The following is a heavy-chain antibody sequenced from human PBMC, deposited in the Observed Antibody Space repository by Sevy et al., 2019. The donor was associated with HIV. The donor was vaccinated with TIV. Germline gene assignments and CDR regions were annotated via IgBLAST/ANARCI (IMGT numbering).Heavy chain of an antibody. CDR2: IWSSSSYI. CDR1: GFTFSTYN. CDR3: ARDRTYGSFIDY. V-gene: IGHV3-21*01. D-gene: IGHD3-10*01. J-gene: IGHJ4*02. Sequence: GGSLRLSCAASGFTFSTYNMNWVRQAPGKGLEWVSSIWSSSSYIYYADSVKGRFTISRDNAKNSLYLQMNSLKVEDTAVYYCARDRTYGSFIDYWGQGILVTVSS.